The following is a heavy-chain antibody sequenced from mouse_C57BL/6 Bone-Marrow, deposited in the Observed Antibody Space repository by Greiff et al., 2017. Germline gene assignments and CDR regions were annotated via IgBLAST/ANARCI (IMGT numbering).Heavy chain of an antibody. V-gene: IGHV1-59*01. CDR3: ARRAIYYFDY. J-gene: IGHJ2*01. D-gene: IGHD3-1*01. CDR1: GYTFTSYW. CDR2: IDPSDSYT. Sequence: VQLQQPGAELVRPGTSVKLSCKASGYTFTSYWMPWVKQRPGQGLEWIGVIDPSDSYTNYNQKFKGEATLTVDTSSSTAYMQLSSLTSEDSAVYYCARRAIYYFDYWGQGTTLTVSS.